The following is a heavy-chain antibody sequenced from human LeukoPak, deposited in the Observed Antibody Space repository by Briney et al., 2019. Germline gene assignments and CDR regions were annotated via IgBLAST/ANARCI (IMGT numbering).Heavy chain of an antibody. CDR1: GFTFSSDA. CDR2: ISGSGGST. V-gene: IGHV3-23*01. CDR3: AKDRGRTWVQVAN. J-gene: IGHJ4*02. Sequence: GGSLRLSCIVSGFTFSSDAMGWVRQAPGKGLEWVSGISGSGGSTYYADSVKGRFTISRDNSKNTLYLQMNSLRVEDTAVYYCAKDRGRTWVQVANWGQGTLVTVSS. D-gene: IGHD2-15*01.